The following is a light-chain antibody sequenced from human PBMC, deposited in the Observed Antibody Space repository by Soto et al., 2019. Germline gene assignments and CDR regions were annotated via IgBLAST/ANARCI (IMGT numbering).Light chain of an antibody. V-gene: IGKV1-39*01. Sequence: IQMTQSPSSLSVSVGDRVTITCRANQNISSYLNWYQQKPGKVPKLLIYAASSLQSGVPSRFSGSGSGTDFTLTINSLQPEDFATYYCQQTYSSLLTFGGGTKVDIK. J-gene: IGKJ4*01. CDR1: QNISSY. CDR2: AAS. CDR3: QQTYSSLLT.